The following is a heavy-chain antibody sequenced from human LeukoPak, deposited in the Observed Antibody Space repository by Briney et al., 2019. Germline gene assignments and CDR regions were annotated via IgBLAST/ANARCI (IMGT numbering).Heavy chain of an antibody. D-gene: IGHD2-15*01. CDR3: ARHGNAYDI. CDR1: GYSFSSYW. J-gene: IGHJ3*02. V-gene: IGHV5-51*01. CDR2: IYPGDSDT. Sequence: GESLKISCKGSGYSFSSYWIAWVRQMPGKGLEWMGFIYPGDSDTRYSPSFQGQVTISADKSIITAYLQWSSLRASDTAMYYCARHGNAYDIWGQGTMVTVSS.